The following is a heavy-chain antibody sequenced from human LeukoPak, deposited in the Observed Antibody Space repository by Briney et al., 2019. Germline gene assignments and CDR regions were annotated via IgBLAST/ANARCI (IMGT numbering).Heavy chain of an antibody. CDR2: IYYSGST. V-gene: IGHV4-59*08. J-gene: IGHJ4*02. D-gene: IGHD6-13*01. CDR1: GGSISSYY. CDR3: ARRRSSSWYVFDY. Sequence: SETLSLTCTVSGGSISSYYWSWIRQPPGKGLEWIGYIYYSGSTNYNPSLKSRVTISVDTSKNQFSLKPSSVTAADTAVYYCARRRSSSWYVFDYWGQGTLVTVSS.